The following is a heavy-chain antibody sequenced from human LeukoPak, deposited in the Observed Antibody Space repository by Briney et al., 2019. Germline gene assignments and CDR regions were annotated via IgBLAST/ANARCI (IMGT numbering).Heavy chain of an antibody. J-gene: IGHJ5*02. CDR2: IRYNGNT. V-gene: IGHV4-59*01. Sequence: GSLRLSCAASGFSLRNFAMNWVRQAPGKGLEWIGNIRYNGNTYSNPSLKSRVTISVDTSKNQFSMKLSSVTAADTAMYYCARYAALSGPNWLDPWGRGTLVTVSS. D-gene: IGHD6-19*01. CDR1: GFSLRNFA. CDR3: ARYAALSGPNWLDP.